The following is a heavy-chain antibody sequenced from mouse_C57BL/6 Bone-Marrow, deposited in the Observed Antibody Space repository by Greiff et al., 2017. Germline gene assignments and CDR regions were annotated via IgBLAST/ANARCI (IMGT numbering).Heavy chain of an antibody. J-gene: IGHJ4*01. CDR1: GFNIKDYY. Sequence: EVKLVESGAELVKPGASVKLSCTASGFNIKDYYLHWVKPRTEQGLEWIGRIDPEDGETKYAPKFQGKATITADTSSNTAYLQLSSLTSEDTAVYYCARGYYGSSPYAMDYWGQGTSVTVSS. D-gene: IGHD1-1*01. CDR2: IDPEDGET. V-gene: IGHV14-2*01. CDR3: ARGYYGSSPYAMDY.